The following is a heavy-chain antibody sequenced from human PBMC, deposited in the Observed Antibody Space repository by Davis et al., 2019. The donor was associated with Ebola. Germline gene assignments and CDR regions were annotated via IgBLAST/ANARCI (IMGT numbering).Heavy chain of an antibody. CDR3: ARQDYYDSSGYYLVRFDP. D-gene: IGHD3-22*01. CDR2: IDPSDSYT. CDR1: GYSFTSYW. V-gene: IGHV5-10-1*01. J-gene: IGHJ5*02. Sequence: PGGSLRLSCKGSGYSFTSYWISWVRQMPGKGLEWMGRIDPSDSYTNYSPSFQGHVTISADKSISTAYLQWSSLKASDTAMYYCARQDYYDSSGYYLVRFDPWGQGTLVTVSS.